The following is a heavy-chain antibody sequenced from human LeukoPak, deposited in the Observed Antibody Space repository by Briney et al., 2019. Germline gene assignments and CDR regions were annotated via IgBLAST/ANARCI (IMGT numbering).Heavy chain of an antibody. CDR3: ANDGYSYGHYYYYMDV. V-gene: IGHV3-30*18. CDR2: ISYDGSNK. D-gene: IGHD5-18*01. Sequence: GGSLRLSCVASGFTFSSYWMTWVRQAPGKGLEWVAVISYDGSNKYYADSVKGRFTISRDNSKNTLYLQMNSLRAEDTAVYYCANDGYSYGHYYYYMDVWGKGTTVTVSS. J-gene: IGHJ6*03. CDR1: GFTFSSYW.